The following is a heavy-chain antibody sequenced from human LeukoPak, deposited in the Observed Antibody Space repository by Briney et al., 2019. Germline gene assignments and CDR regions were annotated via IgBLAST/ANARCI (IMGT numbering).Heavy chain of an antibody. CDR3: ARGRSITLLRGVAMSDGFDI. CDR2: IDTSGSYI. Sequence: SGGSLRLSCTASGFTFTSYGMNWVRQAPGKGLEWVSFIDTSGSYIYYGDSLKGRVTISRDNAKNSLYLQMNGLRAEHTAVYYCARGRSITLLRGVAMSDGFDIWGQGAMVTVSS. D-gene: IGHD3-10*01. CDR1: GFTFTSYG. V-gene: IGHV3-21*01. J-gene: IGHJ3*02.